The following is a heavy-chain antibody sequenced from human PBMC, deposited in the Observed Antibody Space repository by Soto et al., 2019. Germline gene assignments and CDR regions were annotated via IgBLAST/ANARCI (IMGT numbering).Heavy chain of an antibody. CDR1: GFTFSSYG. V-gene: IGHV3-33*06. J-gene: IGHJ6*03. D-gene: IGHD6-13*01. CDR2: IWYDGSNK. Sequence: PGGSLRLSCAASGFTFSSYGMHWVRQAPGKGLEWVAVIWYDGSNKYYADSVKGRFTISRDNSKNTLYLQMNSLRAEDTAVYYWAKFGAAAGTSKFIRNYYYMDVWGKGTTVTVSS. CDR3: AKFGAAAGTSKFIRNYYYMDV.